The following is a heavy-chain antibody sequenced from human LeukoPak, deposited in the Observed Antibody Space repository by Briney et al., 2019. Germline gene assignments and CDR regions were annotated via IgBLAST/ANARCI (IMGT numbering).Heavy chain of an antibody. J-gene: IGHJ4*02. CDR2: ITGSGGST. CDR1: GFTLRSYV. V-gene: IGHV3-23*01. Sequence: GGSLRLSCVASGFTLRSYVMNWVRQTPGKGLEWVSAITGSGGSTYYADSVKGRFTISRDNSKNTLYLQINSLRVEDTAVYYCARDQLGAVLYFDYWGQGALVTVSS. D-gene: IGHD1-1*01. CDR3: ARDQLGAVLYFDY.